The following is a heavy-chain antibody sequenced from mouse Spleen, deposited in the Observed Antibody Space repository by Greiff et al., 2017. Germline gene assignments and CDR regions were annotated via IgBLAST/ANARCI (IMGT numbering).Heavy chain of an antibody. CDR1: GYAFSSYW. D-gene: IGHD1-1*01. CDR3: ARGDYDGSYGWFAY. J-gene: IGHJ3*01. V-gene: IGHV1-80*01. CDR2: IYPGDGDT. Sequence: VKLMESGAELVRPGSSVKISCKASGYAFSSYWMNWVKQRPGQGLEWIGQIYPGDGDTNYNGKFKGKATLTVEKSSSTVYLELSRLTSDDSAVYYCARGDYDGSYGWFAYWGQGTLVTVAA.